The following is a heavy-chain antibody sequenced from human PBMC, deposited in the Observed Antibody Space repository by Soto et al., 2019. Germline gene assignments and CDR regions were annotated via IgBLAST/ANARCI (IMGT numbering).Heavy chain of an antibody. D-gene: IGHD3-16*01. J-gene: IGHJ4*02. V-gene: IGHV1-69*18. CDR3: AKDGSWDGGGGES. CDR1: GVTFSSYA. Sequence: QVQLVQSGAELKKPGSSVKVSCSASGVTFSSYAFTWVRQAPGQGLEWMGNIIPVFRTSNYAQGFQGRLTICADEYTNPSHMELSSLRSEDTAVYFCAKDGSWDGGGGESWGQGTLVIVSS. CDR2: IIPVFRTS.